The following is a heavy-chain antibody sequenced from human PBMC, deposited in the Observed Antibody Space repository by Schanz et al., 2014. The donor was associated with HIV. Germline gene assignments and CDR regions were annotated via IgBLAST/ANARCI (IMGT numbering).Heavy chain of an antibody. Sequence: QVQLVQSGAEVKKPGASVKVSCKASGYTFTGYYMHWIRQAPGQGLEWMGWINPNSGGTNYAQKFQGRVTMTADISTSTAYMELRSLRSDDTAVYYCAREGRLVAGCDYWGQGTTVIVSS. D-gene: IGHD6-6*01. J-gene: IGHJ4*03. V-gene: IGHV1-2*02. CDR1: GYTFTGYY. CDR2: INPNSGGT. CDR3: AREGRLVAGCDY.